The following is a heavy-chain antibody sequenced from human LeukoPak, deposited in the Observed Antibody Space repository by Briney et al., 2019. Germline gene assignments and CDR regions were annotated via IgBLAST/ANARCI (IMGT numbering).Heavy chain of an antibody. CDR1: GYTFTSYD. D-gene: IGHD3-3*01. CDR2: MNPNSGNT. Sequence: AASVKVSCKASGYTFTSYDINWVRQATGQGLEWMGWMNPNSGNTGYAQKFQGRVTMTRNTSISTAYMELSSLRSEDTAVYDCAMDLEWLLSLSHWGQGTTVTVSS. J-gene: IGHJ6*02. CDR3: AMDLEWLLSLSH. V-gene: IGHV1-8*01.